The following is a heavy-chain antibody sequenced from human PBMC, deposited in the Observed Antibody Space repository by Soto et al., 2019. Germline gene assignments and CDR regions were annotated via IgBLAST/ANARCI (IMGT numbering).Heavy chain of an antibody. CDR2: IYYSGST. Sequence: SETLSLTCTVSGGSVSSGSYYWSWIRQPPGKGLEWIGYIYYSGSTDYNPSLKSRVTISVDTSKNQFSLKLSSVTAADTAVYYCARVSGGYYGMDVWGQGTTVTVSS. CDR3: ARVSGGYYGMDV. V-gene: IGHV4-61*01. J-gene: IGHJ6*02. CDR1: GGSVSSGSYY.